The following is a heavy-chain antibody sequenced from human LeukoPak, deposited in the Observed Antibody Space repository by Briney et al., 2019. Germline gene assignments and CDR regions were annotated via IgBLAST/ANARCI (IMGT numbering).Heavy chain of an antibody. CDR3: ARHDYGDCLDY. V-gene: IGHV4-38-2*01. CDR1: GYSIGSGYY. D-gene: IGHD4-17*01. Sequence: SETLSLTCAVSGYSIGSGYYWGWIRQPPGKGLEWIGSIYHSGSTYYNPSLKSRVTISVDTSKNQFSLKLSSVTAADTAVYYCARHDYGDCLDYWGQGTLVTVSS. J-gene: IGHJ4*02. CDR2: IYHSGST.